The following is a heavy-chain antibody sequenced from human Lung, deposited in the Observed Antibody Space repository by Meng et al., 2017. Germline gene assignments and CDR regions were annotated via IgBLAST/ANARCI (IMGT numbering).Heavy chain of an antibody. J-gene: IGHJ4*02. CDR1: GYPFNAFA. CDR3: ARDGYPVLGGVSAFDY. CDR2: INPNTGNP. Sequence: QVQLVQSGSELKKPGASVKVSCEASGYPFNAFAMNWVRQAPGHGLEWLGWINPNTGNPTYARGFTGRFVFSLDTSVSTAYLEISSLKAEDTAMYYCARDGYPVLGGVSAFDYWGQGTLVTVSS. D-gene: IGHD3-16*01. V-gene: IGHV7-4-1*02.